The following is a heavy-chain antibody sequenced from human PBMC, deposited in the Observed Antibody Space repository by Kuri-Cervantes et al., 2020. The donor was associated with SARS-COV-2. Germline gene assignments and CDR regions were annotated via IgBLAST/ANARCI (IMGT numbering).Heavy chain of an antibody. D-gene: IGHD3-3*01. CDR2: IKQDGSEK. CDR3: ARDPADFWSGPFY. V-gene: IGHV3-7*01. CDR1: GFTFSSYW. Sequence: GESLKISCAASGFTFSSYWMSWVRQAPGKGLEWVANIKQDGSEKYYVDFVKGRFTISRDNAKNSLYLQMNSLRAEDTAVYYCARDPADFWSGPFYWGQGTLVTVSS. J-gene: IGHJ4*02.